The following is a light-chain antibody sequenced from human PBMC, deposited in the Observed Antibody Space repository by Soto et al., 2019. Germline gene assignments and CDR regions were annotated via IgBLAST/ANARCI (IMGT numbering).Light chain of an antibody. Sequence: MTQSPASLSVSPGDRVTISCRASQSVSSNLDWYQQKVGQAPRLLIYGASTMATGIPARFSGSGSGTEFTLTISSLQSEDFAVYYCQQYGSTPGTFGQGTKVDIK. CDR3: QQYGSTPGT. J-gene: IGKJ1*01. CDR1: QSVSSN. V-gene: IGKV3-15*01. CDR2: GAS.